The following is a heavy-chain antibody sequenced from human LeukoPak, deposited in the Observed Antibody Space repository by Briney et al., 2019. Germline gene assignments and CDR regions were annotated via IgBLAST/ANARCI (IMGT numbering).Heavy chain of an antibody. CDR2: IYYSGST. CDR1: GDSISSYY. CDR3: ARESIVTTGFDY. D-gene: IGHD5-12*01. Sequence: SETLSLTCTVSGDSISSYYWSWIRQPPGKGLEWIGYIYYSGSTNYNPSLKSRVTISVDTSKNQFSLKLSSVTAADTAVYHCARESIVTTGFDYWGQGTLVTVSS. V-gene: IGHV4-59*01. J-gene: IGHJ4*02.